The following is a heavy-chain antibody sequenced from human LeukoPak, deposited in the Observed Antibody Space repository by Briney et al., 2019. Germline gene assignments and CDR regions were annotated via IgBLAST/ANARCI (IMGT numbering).Heavy chain of an antibody. CDR1: GFTFDDYA. D-gene: IGHD2/OR15-2a*01. CDR2: ISWNSGSI. V-gene: IGHV3-9*01. CDR3: ARVGEYDSFDY. J-gene: IGHJ4*02. Sequence: PGGSLRLSCAASGFTFDDYAMHWVRQAPGKGLEWVSGISWNSGSIGYADSVKGRFTISRDNAKNSLYLQMNSLRAEDTALYYCARVGEYDSFDYWGQGTLVTVSS.